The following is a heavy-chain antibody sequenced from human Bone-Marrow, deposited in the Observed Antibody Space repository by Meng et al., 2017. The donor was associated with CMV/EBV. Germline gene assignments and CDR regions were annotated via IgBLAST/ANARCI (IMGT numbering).Heavy chain of an antibody. CDR1: GDSVSSNSAA. J-gene: IGHJ4*02. D-gene: IGHD1-26*01. CDR3: ARDKGGSYGNFDY. V-gene: IGHV6-1*01. CDR2: TYYRSKWYN. Sequence: LRLSCVLSGDSVSSNSAAWNWIRQSPSSGLEWLGRTYYRSKWYNDYAVSVKSRITINPDTSKNQFSLQLNSVTPEDTAVYYCARDKGGSYGNFDYGGQATLATFSS.